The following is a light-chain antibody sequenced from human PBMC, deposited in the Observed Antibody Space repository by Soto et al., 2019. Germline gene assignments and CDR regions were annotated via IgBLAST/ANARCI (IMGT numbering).Light chain of an antibody. V-gene: IGKV3-20*01. Sequence: PAARATLRCNASESVSSNYVAWYQQKPGQAPRLLVYGASSRATGIPDRFSGSGSGTDFTLTISRLEPEDFAVYYCQQYGSSRWTFGQGTKVDIK. CDR2: GAS. J-gene: IGKJ1*01. CDR3: QQYGSSRWT. CDR1: ESVSSNY.